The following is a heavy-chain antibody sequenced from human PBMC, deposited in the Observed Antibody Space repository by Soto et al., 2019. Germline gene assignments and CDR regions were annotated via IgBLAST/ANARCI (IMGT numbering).Heavy chain of an antibody. CDR3: AKDRGFRGGIMDY. Sequence: QVQLVESGGGVVRPGRSLRLSCAASGFAFSNYGMHWVRQAPGKGLEWVTVISYDGTNKYYADSVKGRFTISRDNSKNTLYLQMNSLRAEDTSIYYGAKDRGFRGGIMDYWGQGTLVTVSS. CDR1: GFAFSNYG. D-gene: IGHD3-16*01. V-gene: IGHV3-30*18. J-gene: IGHJ4*02. CDR2: ISYDGTNK.